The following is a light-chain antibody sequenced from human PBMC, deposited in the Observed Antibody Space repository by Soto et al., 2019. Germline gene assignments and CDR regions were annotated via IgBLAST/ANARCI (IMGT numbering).Light chain of an antibody. CDR1: QSISNY. CDR2: AAS. CDR3: HQSYTTPYT. V-gene: IGKV1-39*01. Sequence: DIQMTQSPSSLSASVGDRVTITCRADQSISNYVNWYQQRQGRAPELLIYAASSLQSGIPSRFSGSQSGTDFTLTINSLQTEDFASYYCHQSYTTPYTFGQGTKLQI. J-gene: IGKJ2*01.